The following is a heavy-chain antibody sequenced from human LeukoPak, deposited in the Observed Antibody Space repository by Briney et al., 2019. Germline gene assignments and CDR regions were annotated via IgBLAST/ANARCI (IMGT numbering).Heavy chain of an antibody. CDR1: GGSISNYY. Sequence: SETLSLTCAVSGGSISNYYWSWIRQPPGEGLEWIGYIYYSGSTNYNPSLKSRVTISVDTSKNQFSLKLSSVTAADTAVYYCARSIAGTRSKFDYWGQGTLVTVSS. J-gene: IGHJ4*02. CDR2: IYYSGST. D-gene: IGHD1/OR15-1a*01. CDR3: ARSIAGTRSKFDY. V-gene: IGHV4-59*08.